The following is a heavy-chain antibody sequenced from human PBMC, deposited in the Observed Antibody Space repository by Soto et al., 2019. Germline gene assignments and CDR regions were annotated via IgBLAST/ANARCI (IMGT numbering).Heavy chain of an antibody. Sequence: SETLSLTCAVYGGSFSGYYWSWIRQPPGKGLEWIGEINHSGSTNYNPSLKSRVTISVDTSKNQVSLKLSSVTAADTAVYYCARAWTATAGWANWFDRWGQGTLVTVSA. D-gene: IGHD6-25*01. J-gene: IGHJ5*02. V-gene: IGHV4-34*01. CDR3: ARAWTATAGWANWFDR. CDR1: GGSFSGYY. CDR2: INHSGST.